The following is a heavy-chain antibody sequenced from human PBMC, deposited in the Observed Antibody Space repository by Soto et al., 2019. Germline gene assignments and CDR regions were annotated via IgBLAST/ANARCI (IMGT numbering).Heavy chain of an antibody. D-gene: IGHD6-19*01. CDR1: GYTFSSYA. J-gene: IGHJ4*02. CDR2: INAGNGNT. Sequence: QVQLVQSGAEDKKPGASVKVSCKASGYTFSSYAMHWVRQAPGQRLEWMGWINAGNGNTKYSQKFQGRVTMTRDTSASTADMELSSLRSEDTAVYDCARHGSAWDYWGQGTLVTVSS. CDR3: ARHGSAWDY. V-gene: IGHV1-3*05.